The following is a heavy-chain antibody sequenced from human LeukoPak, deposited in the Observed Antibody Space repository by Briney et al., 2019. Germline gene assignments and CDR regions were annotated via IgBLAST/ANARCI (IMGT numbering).Heavy chain of an antibody. CDR3: ARDSHSVDTATPRGFDP. D-gene: IGHD2-15*01. CDR2: FHDSGSA. CDR1: GDSIGSYF. V-gene: IGHV4-59*01. J-gene: IGHJ5*02. Sequence: SETLSLTCTVSGDSIGSYFWSWIRQPPGKGLEWIGYFHDSGSANYNPSLKSRITMSVDTSKNQFSLKLRSVTAADTAVYYCARDSHSVDTATPRGFDPWGQGTLVTVSS.